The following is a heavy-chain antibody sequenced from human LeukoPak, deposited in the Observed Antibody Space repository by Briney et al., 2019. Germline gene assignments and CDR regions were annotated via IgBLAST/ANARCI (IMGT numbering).Heavy chain of an antibody. V-gene: IGHV1-3*01. D-gene: IGHD2-15*01. Sequence: ASVKVSCKASGYTFTSYAMHWVRQAPGQRLEWMGWINAGNGNTKYSQKFQGRVTITRDTSASTAYMELSSLRSEDTAVYYCARVAWLSDAFDIWGQGTMVTVSS. CDR1: GYTFTSYA. J-gene: IGHJ3*02. CDR3: ARVAWLSDAFDI. CDR2: INAGNGNT.